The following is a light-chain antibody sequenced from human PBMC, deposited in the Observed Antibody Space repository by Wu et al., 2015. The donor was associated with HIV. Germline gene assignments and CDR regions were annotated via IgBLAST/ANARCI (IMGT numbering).Light chain of an antibody. CDR3: QQYGSSPWT. J-gene: IGKJ1*01. CDR2: GAS. CDR1: QSVSSVY. Sequence: EIVLTQSPGTLSLFPGERATLSCRASQSVSSVYLAWYQQKPGQAPRLLIYGASSRASGIPDGFTGSGSGTAFTFTITRVEPEDSAVYHCQQYGSSPWTFGQGTKVEIK. V-gene: IGKV3-20*01.